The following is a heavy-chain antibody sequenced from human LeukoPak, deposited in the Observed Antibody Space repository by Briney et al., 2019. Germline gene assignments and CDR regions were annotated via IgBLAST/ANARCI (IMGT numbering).Heavy chain of an antibody. V-gene: IGHV3-66*01. CDR3: ARDPSPVYYASGSSKYYYYGMDV. J-gene: IGHJ6*02. D-gene: IGHD3-10*01. CDR1: GFTVSSNY. CDR2: ISSGGTT. Sequence: GGSLGLSCAASGFTVSSNYMNWVRQAPGKGLEWVSLISSGGTTYYTGSVKGRFTISRDNSKSTLYLQMNSLRAEDTAVYYCARDPSPVYYASGSSKYYYYGMDVWGPGTTVTVSS.